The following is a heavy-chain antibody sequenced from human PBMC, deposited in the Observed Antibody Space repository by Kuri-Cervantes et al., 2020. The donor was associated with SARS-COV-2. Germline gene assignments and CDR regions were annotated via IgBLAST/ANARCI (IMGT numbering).Heavy chain of an antibody. CDR1: GFTVSSNY. CDR2: IYSGGST. Sequence: GGSLRLSCAASGFTVSSNYMSWVRQAPGKGLEWVSVIYSGGSTYYADSVKGRFTISRDNAKNSLYLQMNSLRAEDTAVYCCARPILAARNGVYAFDIWGQGTMVTVSS. D-gene: IGHD2-8*01. CDR3: ARPILAARNGVYAFDI. J-gene: IGHJ3*02. V-gene: IGHV3-66*04.